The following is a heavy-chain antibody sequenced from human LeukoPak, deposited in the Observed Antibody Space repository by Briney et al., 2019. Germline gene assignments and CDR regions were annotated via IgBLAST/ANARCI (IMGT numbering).Heavy chain of an antibody. D-gene: IGHD4-23*01. V-gene: IGHV3-21*01. CDR1: GFIFDDYG. CDR3: ARDETYGGNSGY. CDR2: ISSSSSYI. Sequence: GGSLRLSCAAFGFIFDDYGMNWVRQAPGKGLEWVSSISSSSSYIYYADSVKGRFTISRDNAKNSLYLQMNSLRAEDTALYYCARDETYGGNSGYWGQGTLVTVSS. J-gene: IGHJ4*02.